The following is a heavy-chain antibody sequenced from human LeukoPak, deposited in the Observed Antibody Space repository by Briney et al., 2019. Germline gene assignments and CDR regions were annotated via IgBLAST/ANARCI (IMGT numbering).Heavy chain of an antibody. CDR2: IWYDGSKK. CDR3: AKDGRDSGSYYYMDV. Sequence: GGSLRLSCAASGFTFSSYGFHWVRQAPGKGLEWVAVIWYDGSKKYYADSVKGRFTFSRDSSKNTLYLQMNGLRADDTAVYYCAKDGRDSGSYYYMDVWGKGTTVTVSS. CDR1: GFTFSSYG. V-gene: IGHV3-33*06. J-gene: IGHJ6*03. D-gene: IGHD3-10*01.